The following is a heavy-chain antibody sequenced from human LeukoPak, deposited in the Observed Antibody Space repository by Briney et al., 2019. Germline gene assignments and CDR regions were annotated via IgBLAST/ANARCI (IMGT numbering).Heavy chain of an antibody. D-gene: IGHD1-26*01. CDR1: GFTFSSYE. CDR3: ARERVSAVGATTGAFDI. V-gene: IGHV3-48*03. CDR2: ISSSGSTI. Sequence: GGSLRLSCAASGFTFSSYEMNWVRQAPGKGLEWVSYISSSGSTIYYADSVKGRFTISRDNAKNSLYLQMNSLRAEDTAVYYCARERVSAVGATTGAFDIWGQGTMVTVSS. J-gene: IGHJ3*02.